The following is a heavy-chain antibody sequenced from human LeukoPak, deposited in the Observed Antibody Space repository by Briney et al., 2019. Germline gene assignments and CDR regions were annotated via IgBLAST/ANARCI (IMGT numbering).Heavy chain of an antibody. CDR3: AKVLSGSYYGAFDI. D-gene: IGHD1-26*01. CDR2: ISWNSGSI. CDR1: GFTFSSYS. J-gene: IGHJ3*02. Sequence: PGGSLRLSCAASGFTFSSYSMNWVRQAPGKGLEWVSGISWNSGSIGYADSVKGRFTISRDNAKNSLYLQMNSLRAEDTALYYCAKVLSGSYYGAFDIWGQGTMVTVSS. V-gene: IGHV3-9*01.